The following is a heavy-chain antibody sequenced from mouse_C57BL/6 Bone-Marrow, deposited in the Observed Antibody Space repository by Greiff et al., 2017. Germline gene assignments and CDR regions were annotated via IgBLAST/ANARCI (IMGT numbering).Heavy chain of an antibody. Sequence: EVQVVESGGGLVKPGGSLKLSCAASGFTFSSYTMSWVRQTPEKRLEWVATISGGGGNTYYPDSVKGRFTISRDNAKNTLYLQMSSLRSEDTALYYCARQGWLLLLAYWGQGTLVTVSA. D-gene: IGHD2-3*01. CDR3: ARQGWLLLLAY. J-gene: IGHJ3*01. CDR2: ISGGGGNT. CDR1: GFTFSSYT. V-gene: IGHV5-9*01.